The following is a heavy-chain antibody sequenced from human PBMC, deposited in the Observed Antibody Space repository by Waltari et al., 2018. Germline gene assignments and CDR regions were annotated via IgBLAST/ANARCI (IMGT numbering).Heavy chain of an antibody. CDR3: AHRLVNGGDWNSGYLDY. CDR1: GFPLSSSGVG. D-gene: IGHD2-21*02. V-gene: IGHV2-5*02. J-gene: IGHJ4*02. Sequence: QLTLKESGPARVTPTQTLALPCTFPGFPLSSSGVGVGWLRHPPRTALAALAFHVWAGANGRQPPGKALEWLAFIYWDDDKRYSPSLKSRLTITKETSNNQVVLIISNMDPVDTGTYYCAHRLVNGGDWNSGYLDYWGQGTLVTVSS. CDR2: IYWDDDK.